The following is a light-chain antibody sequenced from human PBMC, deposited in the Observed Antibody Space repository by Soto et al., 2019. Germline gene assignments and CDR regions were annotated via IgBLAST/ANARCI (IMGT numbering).Light chain of an antibody. CDR2: YDS. CDR3: QVWDSSSDHVV. CDR1: KIGSKS. V-gene: IGLV3-21*04. J-gene: IGLJ2*01. Sequence: SYELTQPPSVSVAPGKTARITCGGTKIGSKSVHWYQQKPGQAPVLVIYYDSDRPSGIPERFSGSNSGNTATLTISRVEAGDEADYYCQVWDSSSDHVVFGGGTKVTVL.